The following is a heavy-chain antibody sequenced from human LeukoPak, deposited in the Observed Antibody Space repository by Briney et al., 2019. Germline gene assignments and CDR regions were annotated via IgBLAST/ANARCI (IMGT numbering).Heavy chain of an antibody. CDR3: ARGIDDYSNYEALDY. D-gene: IGHD4-11*01. CDR2: INPNSCDT. J-gene: IGHJ4*02. CDR1: GYTFTGYY. V-gene: IGHV1-2*02. Sequence: ASVKVSCKASGYTFTGYYMHWVRQAPGQGLEWMGWINPNSCDTNYAQKFQGRVTMTRDTSISTAYMELSRLRSDDTAVYYCARGIDDYSNYEALDYWGQGTLVTVSS.